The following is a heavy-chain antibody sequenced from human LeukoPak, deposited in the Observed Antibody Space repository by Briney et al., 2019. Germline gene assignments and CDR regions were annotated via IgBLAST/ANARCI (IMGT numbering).Heavy chain of an antibody. J-gene: IGHJ4*02. CDR3: ARRWGKYYYDSSGYNRLSSFDY. V-gene: IGHV4-34*01. CDR2: INHSGST. CDR1: GGSISSYY. D-gene: IGHD3-22*01. Sequence: SETLSLTCTVSGGSISSYYWSWIRQPPGKWLEWIGEINHSGSTNYNPSLKSRVTISVDTSKNQFSLKLSSVTAADTAVYYCARRWGKYYYDSSGYNRLSSFDYWGQGTLVTVSS.